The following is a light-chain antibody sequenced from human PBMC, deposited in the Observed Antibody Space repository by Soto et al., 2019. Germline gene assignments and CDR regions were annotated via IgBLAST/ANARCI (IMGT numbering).Light chain of an antibody. V-gene: IGKV1-39*01. CDR2: AAS. CDR1: QSISSY. CDR3: QQSYSTLWT. Sequence: DIQMTQSPSSLSASVGDRVTITCRASQSISSYLNWYQQKPGKAPKLLIYAASSLQSGVPSRFSGSGSGTDVTLTIISLQPEDYSTYYYQQSYSTLWTFGQGTKVEIK. J-gene: IGKJ1*01.